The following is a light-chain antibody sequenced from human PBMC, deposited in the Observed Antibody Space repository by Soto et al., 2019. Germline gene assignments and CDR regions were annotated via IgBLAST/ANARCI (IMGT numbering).Light chain of an antibody. Sequence: ERVMTQSPATLSVSPGERATLSCRASQSVSTNLAWYQQKPGQAPRLLIYGASTRATGIPARFSGSGSGTEFTLTISSLKSEDFAVYYCQQYNNWPLTFGGGTKVEIK. J-gene: IGKJ4*01. V-gene: IGKV3-15*01. CDR1: QSVSTN. CDR2: GAS. CDR3: QQYNNWPLT.